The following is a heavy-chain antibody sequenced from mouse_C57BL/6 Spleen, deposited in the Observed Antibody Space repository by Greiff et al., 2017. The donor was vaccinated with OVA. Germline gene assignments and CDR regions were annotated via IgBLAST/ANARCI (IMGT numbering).Heavy chain of an antibody. Sequence: EVKLVESGGGLVKPGGSLKLSCAASGFTFSSYAMSWVRQTPEKRLEWVATISDGGSYTYYPDNVKGRFTISRDNAKNNPYVQMSHLKSEDTAMYYYARDRDYDYDSAWFGDWGQGTLVTVSA. CDR2: ISDGGSYT. D-gene: IGHD2-4*01. J-gene: IGHJ3*01. V-gene: IGHV5-4*01. CDR1: GFTFSSYA. CDR3: ARDRDYDYDSAWFGD.